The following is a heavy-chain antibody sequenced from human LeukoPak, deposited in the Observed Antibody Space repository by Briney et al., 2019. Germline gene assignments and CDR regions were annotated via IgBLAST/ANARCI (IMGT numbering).Heavy chain of an antibody. D-gene: IGHD3-22*01. CDR2: MYTSGTT. J-gene: IGHJ4*02. Sequence: SETLSLTCTVSGGSISSYYWSWIRQPAGKGLEWIGRMYTSGTTNYNPSLKSRVTMSVDTSKNQFSLKLTSVTAADTAVYYCARDRGYYYDTGGYSYYFDYWGQGTLVTVSS. V-gene: IGHV4-4*07. CDR3: ARDRGYYYDTGGYSYYFDY. CDR1: GGSISSYY.